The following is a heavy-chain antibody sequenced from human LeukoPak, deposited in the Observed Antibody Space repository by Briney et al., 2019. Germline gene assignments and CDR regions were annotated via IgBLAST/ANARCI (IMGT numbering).Heavy chain of an antibody. CDR1: GFTFSSYW. CDR3: ARDGAQLELGFNYYMDV. V-gene: IGHV3-7*01. Sequence: GGSLRLSCAASGFTFSSYWMSWVRQAPGKGLEWVANIKQDGSEKYYVDSVKGRFTISRDNAKNSLYLQMNSLRAEDTAVYYCARDGAQLELGFNYYMDVWGKGTTVTVSS. J-gene: IGHJ6*03. D-gene: IGHD1-7*01. CDR2: IKQDGSEK.